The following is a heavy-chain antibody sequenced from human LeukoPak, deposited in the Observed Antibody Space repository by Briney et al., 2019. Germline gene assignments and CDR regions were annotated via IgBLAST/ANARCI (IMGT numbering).Heavy chain of an antibody. J-gene: IGHJ4*02. CDR2: INHNAEMI. V-gene: IGHV3-48*02. CDR1: GFPFGSYV. Sequence: SGGSLRLSCEASGFPFGSYVMSWVRRAPGKGLEWIAYINHNAEMIFYPDFVKGRFTISRDNAKNPLYLQMNALRYEDTAIYYCARDHDWAFDFWGQGTLVTVSS. D-gene: IGHD3-9*01. CDR3: ARDHDWAFDF.